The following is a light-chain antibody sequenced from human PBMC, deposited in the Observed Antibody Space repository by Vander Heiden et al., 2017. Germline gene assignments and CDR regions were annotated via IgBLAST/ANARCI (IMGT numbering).Light chain of an antibody. V-gene: IGKV3-20*01. CDR3: QQYGSSFFT. Sequence: IVFTQSPVTLSLSPGERATLSCRASQSVSSSYLAWYQQKPGQAPRLLIYGASSRATGIPDRFSGSGSGTDFTLTISRLEPEDFAVYYCQQYGSSFFTFGGGTKVEIK. J-gene: IGKJ4*01. CDR1: QSVSSSY. CDR2: GAS.